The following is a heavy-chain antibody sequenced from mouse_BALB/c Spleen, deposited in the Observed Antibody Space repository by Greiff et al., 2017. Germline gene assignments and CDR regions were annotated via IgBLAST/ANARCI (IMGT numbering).Heavy chain of an antibody. J-gene: IGHJ2*01. Sequence: EVHLVESGGGLVKPGGSLKLSCAASGFAFSSYDMSWVRQTPEKRLEWVAYISSGGGSTYYPDTVKGRFTISRDNAKNILYLQMSSLRSEDTAMYYCARDYGSSYFDYWGQGTTLTVSS. D-gene: IGHD1-1*01. CDR3: ARDYGSSYFDY. CDR1: GFAFSSYD. V-gene: IGHV5-12-1*01. CDR2: ISSGGGST.